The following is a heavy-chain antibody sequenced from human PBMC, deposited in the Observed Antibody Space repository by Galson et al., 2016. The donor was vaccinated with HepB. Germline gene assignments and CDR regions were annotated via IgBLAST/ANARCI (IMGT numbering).Heavy chain of an antibody. D-gene: IGHD1-14*01. J-gene: IGHJ6*03. CDR2: IRDTGGTT. CDR3: AECTLNTGGCMDV. CDR1: GFTFSSYA. Sequence: SLRLSCAASGFTFSSYAMSWVRQAPGKGLDWVSSIRDTGGTTYYADSVKGRFTISRDNSRNTLYLQMDSLRAEDTAVYYCAECTLNTGGCMDVWGEGTAVTVSS. V-gene: IGHV3-23*01.